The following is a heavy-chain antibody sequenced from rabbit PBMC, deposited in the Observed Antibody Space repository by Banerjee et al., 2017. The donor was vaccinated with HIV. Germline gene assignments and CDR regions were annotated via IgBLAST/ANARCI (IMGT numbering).Heavy chain of an antibody. Sequence: QQQLVESGGGLVKPGASLTLTCTASGFSFSVSYWICWVRQAPGKGLEWIACIVTGSSGNTAYASWAKGRFTISKTSSTTVTLQMTSLTAADTATYFCARGEYGGGYDFNLWGPGTLVTVS. CDR3: ARGEYGGGYDFNL. J-gene: IGHJ4*01. CDR1: GFSFSVSYW. V-gene: IGHV1S45*01. CDR2: IVTGSSGNT. D-gene: IGHD1-1*01.